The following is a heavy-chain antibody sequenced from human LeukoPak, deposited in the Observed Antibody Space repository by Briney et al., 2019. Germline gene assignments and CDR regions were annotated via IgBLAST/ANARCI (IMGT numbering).Heavy chain of an antibody. Sequence: SETLSLTCTVSGGSISSYYWSWIRQPAGKGLEWIGRIYTSGSTNYNPSLKSRVTMSVDTSKNQFSLKLSSVTAADTAVYYCARVKDSNDFWSGYYSYFDYWGQGTLVTVSS. D-gene: IGHD3-3*01. V-gene: IGHV4-4*07. CDR1: GGSISSYY. CDR2: IYTSGST. CDR3: ARVKDSNDFWSGYYSYFDY. J-gene: IGHJ4*02.